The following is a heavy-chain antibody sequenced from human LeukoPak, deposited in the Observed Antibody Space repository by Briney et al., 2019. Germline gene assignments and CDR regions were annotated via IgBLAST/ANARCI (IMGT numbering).Heavy chain of an antibody. CDR3: ARNLGSGWYYYYYYMDV. D-gene: IGHD6-19*01. CDR1: GGSISSSSYD. J-gene: IGHJ6*03. CDR2: IYYRGST. V-gene: IGHV4-39*01. Sequence: PSETLSLTCTVSGGSISSSSYDWGWIRQPPGNGLEWIGRIYYRGSTYYNPSLKSRVTISVDTSKNQFSLKLSSVTAADTAVYYCARNLGSGWYYYYYYMDVWGKGTTVTVSS.